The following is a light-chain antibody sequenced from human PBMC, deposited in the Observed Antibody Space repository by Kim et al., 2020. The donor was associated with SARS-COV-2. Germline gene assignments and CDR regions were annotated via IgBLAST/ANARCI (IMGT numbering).Light chain of an antibody. J-gene: IGKJ4*01. CDR3: MQGLQTLT. CDR1: QSLLHSNGYNY. Sequence: PGEPASISCRSSQSLLHSNGYNYLDWYVQKPGQSPQLLIYLASNRISGVPDRFSGSGSGTDFTLKISRVEAEDDGVYYCMQGLQTLTFGGGTKVDI. CDR2: LAS. V-gene: IGKV2-28*01.